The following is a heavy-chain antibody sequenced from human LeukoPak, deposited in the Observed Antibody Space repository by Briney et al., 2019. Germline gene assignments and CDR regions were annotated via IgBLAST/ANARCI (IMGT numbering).Heavy chain of an antibody. CDR3: AKSEDFDY. V-gene: IGHV3-23*01. Sequence: GGSLRLSCAASGSTFSSYTMSWVRQAPGKGLEWVSAITGGGVGTYYADSVKGRFTISRDNSRNTLYLQMNSLRADDTAVYYCAKSEDFDYWGQGTLVTVSS. J-gene: IGHJ4*02. CDR2: ITGGGVGT. CDR1: GSTFSSYT.